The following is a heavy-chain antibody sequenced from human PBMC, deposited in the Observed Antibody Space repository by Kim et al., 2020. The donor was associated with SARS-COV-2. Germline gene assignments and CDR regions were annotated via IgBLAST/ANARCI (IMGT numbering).Heavy chain of an antibody. Sequence: ASVKVSCKASGYTFTSYGISWVRQAPGQGLEWMGWISAYNGNTNYAQKLQGRVTMTTDTSTSTAYMELRSLRSDDTAVYYCARDGWVGHCSSTSCYSNWFDPWGQGTLVTVSS. J-gene: IGHJ5*02. CDR3: ARDGWVGHCSSTSCYSNWFDP. CDR1: GYTFTSYG. D-gene: IGHD2-2*01. CDR2: ISAYNGNT. V-gene: IGHV1-18*01.